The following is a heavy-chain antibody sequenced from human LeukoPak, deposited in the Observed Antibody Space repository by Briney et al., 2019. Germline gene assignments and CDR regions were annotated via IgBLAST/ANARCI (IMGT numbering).Heavy chain of an antibody. D-gene: IGHD3-22*01. V-gene: IGHV1-69*04. J-gene: IGHJ6*02. Sequence: SVKVSCKASGGTFSSYAISWVRQAPGQGLEWMGRIIPILGIANYAQKFQGRVTITADKSTSTAYMELSSLRSEDTAVYYCARERSKYYDSSGYMNPGMDVWGQGTTVTVSS. CDR1: GGTFSSYA. CDR3: ARERSKYYDSSGYMNPGMDV. CDR2: IIPILGIA.